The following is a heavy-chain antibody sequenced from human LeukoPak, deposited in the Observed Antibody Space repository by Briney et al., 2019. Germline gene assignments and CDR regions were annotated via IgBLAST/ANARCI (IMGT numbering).Heavy chain of an antibody. CDR1: GLTVSSNY. V-gene: IGHV3-23*01. CDR2: ISGSGGST. D-gene: IGHD3-16*01. J-gene: IGHJ3*02. CDR3: AKSALRWGTNDAFDI. Sequence: GGSLRLSCAASGLTVSSNYMSWVRQAPGKGLEWVSAISGSGGSTYYADSVKGRFTISRDNSKNTLYLQMNSLRAEDTAVYYCAKSALRWGTNDAFDIWGQGTMVTVSS.